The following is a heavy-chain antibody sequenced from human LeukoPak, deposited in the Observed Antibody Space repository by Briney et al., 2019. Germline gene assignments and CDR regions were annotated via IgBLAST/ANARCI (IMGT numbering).Heavy chain of an antibody. CDR2: ISSSSIYI. J-gene: IGHJ4*02. Sequence: GGSLRLSCAASGFTFSSYSMNWVRQAPGKGLEWVSSISSSSIYIYYADSVKGRFTISRDNAKNSLYLQMNSLRAEDTAVYYCARDWLDYDILTGYYLGSRYYFDYWGQGTLVTVSS. D-gene: IGHD3-9*01. CDR3: ARDWLDYDILTGYYLGSRYYFDY. CDR1: GFTFSSYS. V-gene: IGHV3-21*01.